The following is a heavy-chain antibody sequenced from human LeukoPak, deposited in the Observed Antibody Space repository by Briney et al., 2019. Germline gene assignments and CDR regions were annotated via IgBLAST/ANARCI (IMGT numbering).Heavy chain of an antibody. CDR2: IMPMLDTA. J-gene: IGHJ4*02. Sequence: ASVKVSCKASGGTFSSYDISWVRQAPGQGLEWMGGIMPMLDTANYAQKFQGRVTITADKSTSTAYMELSSLRSEDTAVYYCASGRTDIIVVPATLRNYYFDYWGQGTLVTVSS. CDR3: ASGRTDIIVVPATLRNYYFDY. D-gene: IGHD2-2*01. V-gene: IGHV1-69*06. CDR1: GGTFSSYD.